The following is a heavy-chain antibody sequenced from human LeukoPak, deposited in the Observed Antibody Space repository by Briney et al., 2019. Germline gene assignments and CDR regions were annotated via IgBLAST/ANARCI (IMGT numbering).Heavy chain of an antibody. V-gene: IGHV3-23*01. CDR2: ISGGGGST. J-gene: IGHJ6*02. CDR3: AKDRATVTTVFATDGMDV. D-gene: IGHD4-11*01. CDR1: GFTFSGYA. Sequence: GGSLRLSCAASGFTFSGYAMSWVGQAPGKGLEWVSAISGGGGSTYYADSVKGRFTISRDNSKNTLYLQMNSLRAEDTAVYYCAKDRATVTTVFATDGMDVWGQGTTVTVSS.